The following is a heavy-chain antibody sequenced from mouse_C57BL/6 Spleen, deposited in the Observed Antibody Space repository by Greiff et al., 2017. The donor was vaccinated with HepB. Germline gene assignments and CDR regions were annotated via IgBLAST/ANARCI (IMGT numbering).Heavy chain of an antibody. CDR1: GYTFTDYY. J-gene: IGHJ2*01. V-gene: IGHV1-19*01. CDR3: ARFTTVVRGNYFDY. CDR2: INPYNGGT. Sequence: VQLQQSGPVLVKPGASVKMSCKASGYTFTDYYMNWVKQSHGKSLEWIGVINPYNGGTSYNQKFKGKATLTVDKSSSTAYMELNSLTSEDSAVYYCARFTTVVRGNYFDYWGQGTTLTVSS. D-gene: IGHD1-1*01.